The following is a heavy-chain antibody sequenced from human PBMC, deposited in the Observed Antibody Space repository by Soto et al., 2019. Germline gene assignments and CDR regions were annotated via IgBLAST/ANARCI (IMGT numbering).Heavy chain of an antibody. CDR3: ARGQPNYWYFDL. Sequence: QLQLQESGSGLVKPSQTLSLTCAVSGGSISSGGYSWSWIRQPPGKGLEWIGYIYHSGSTYYNPSLKSGVTISVDRAENQFSLKLSSVTAADTAVYYCARGQPNYWYFDLWGRGTLVAVSS. CDR2: IYHSGST. V-gene: IGHV4-30-2*01. CDR1: GGSISSGGYS. J-gene: IGHJ2*01.